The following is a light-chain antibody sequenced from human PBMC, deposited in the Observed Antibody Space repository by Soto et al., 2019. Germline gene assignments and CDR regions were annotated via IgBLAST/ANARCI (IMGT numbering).Light chain of an antibody. V-gene: IGKV3-11*01. Sequence: EVVLTQSPATLSLSPGERATLSCRASQSGTKYLAWYQQKPGQALRLLIYDVSKRATGIPARFSGSGSETDFTLTISSLEPGDFAVYYCHQRSNWPLTFGGGTKLEIK. CDR2: DVS. CDR3: HQRSNWPLT. CDR1: QSGTKY. J-gene: IGKJ4*01.